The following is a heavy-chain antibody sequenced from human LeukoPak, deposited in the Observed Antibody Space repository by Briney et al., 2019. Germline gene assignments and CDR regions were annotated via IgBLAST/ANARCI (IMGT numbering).Heavy chain of an antibody. CDR3: ARHPYCSSTSCYEDV. CDR1: GYSFTSYG. V-gene: IGHV5-51*01. Sequence: GAFLLTCCKGTGYSFTSYGIGWRRQKPGEGVQWWGIIYPDDSDTRYSPSLQGQVTISADKSISTAYPQWSSLKASDTAMYYCARHPYCSSTSCYEDVWGQGSTVTVSS. D-gene: IGHD2-2*01. CDR2: IYPDDSDT. J-gene: IGHJ6*02.